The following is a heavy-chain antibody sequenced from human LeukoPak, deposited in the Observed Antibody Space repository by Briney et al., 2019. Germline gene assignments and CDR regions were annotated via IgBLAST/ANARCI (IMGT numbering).Heavy chain of an antibody. J-gene: IGHJ4*02. CDR1: GFTFSSYW. V-gene: IGHV3-74*01. CDR3: ARGYGSSRGWY. D-gene: IGHD6-6*01. Sequence: GGSLRLSCAASGFTFSSYWMHWVRQAPGKGLVWVSRINSDGGSTSYADSVKGRFTISRDNAKNTLYLQMNSLRAEDTAVYYCARGYGSSRGWYWGQGTLVTVSS. CDR2: INSDGGST.